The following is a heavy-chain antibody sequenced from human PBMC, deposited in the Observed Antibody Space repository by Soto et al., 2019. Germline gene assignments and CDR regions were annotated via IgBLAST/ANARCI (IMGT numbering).Heavy chain of an antibody. CDR2: ISAYNSNT. J-gene: IGHJ4*02. Sequence: HGQLVQSGAEGKKPGASVKVSCKASGYTFSDFGVSWVRQAPGQGLEWMGWISAYNSNTNYAQKVQGRVTMTTDTSTSTAYMEVRNLTSDDTAVYYCARDSGNLGNWAYFFDYWGQGTLVTVSS. V-gene: IGHV1-18*01. D-gene: IGHD1-1*01. CDR3: ARDSGNLGNWAYFFDY. CDR1: GYTFSDFG.